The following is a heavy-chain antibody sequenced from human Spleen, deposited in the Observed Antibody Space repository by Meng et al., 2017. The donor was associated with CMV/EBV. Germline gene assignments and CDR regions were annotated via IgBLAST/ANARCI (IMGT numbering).Heavy chain of an antibody. CDR3: ARDRGRDGYNPFDY. V-gene: IGHV4-59*01. D-gene: IGHD5-24*01. CDR2: IYNSGNT. CDR1: GGSMSTYY. Sequence: TVSGGSMSTYYWSWIRRPPGKGLEWIGYIYNSGNTNYHPSLRSRVTISLDASKNQFSLKLSSVTTADTAVYYCARDRGRDGYNPFDYWGQGILVTVSS. J-gene: IGHJ4*02.